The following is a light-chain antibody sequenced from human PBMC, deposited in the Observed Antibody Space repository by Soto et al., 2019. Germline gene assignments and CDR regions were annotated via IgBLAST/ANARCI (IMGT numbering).Light chain of an antibody. CDR1: QSVSSGY. CDR3: QQYGSSPPVT. CDR2: ETS. Sequence: VMTQSPGTLSLSPGERATLSCRASQSVSSGYLAWYQQKPGQPPRVLIYETSSRATGIPDRFSGSGSVTDFPLTISSLEPEDFAVYYCQQYGSSPPVTFGHGTRVDIK. V-gene: IGKV3-20*01. J-gene: IGKJ3*01.